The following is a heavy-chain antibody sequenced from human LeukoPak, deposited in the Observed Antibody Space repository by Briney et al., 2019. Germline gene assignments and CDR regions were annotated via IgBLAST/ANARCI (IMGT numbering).Heavy chain of an antibody. D-gene: IGHD3-22*01. CDR1: GFTFSSYA. V-gene: IGHV3-30-3*01. CDR3: ARDQHYDSSGNLDY. J-gene: IGHJ4*02. Sequence: GGSLRLSCAASGFTFSSYAMHWVRQAPGKGLEWVAVISYDGSNKYYADSVKGRFTISRDNSKNTLYLQMNSLRAEDTAVYYCARDQHYDSSGNLDYWGQGTLVTVSS. CDR2: ISYDGSNK.